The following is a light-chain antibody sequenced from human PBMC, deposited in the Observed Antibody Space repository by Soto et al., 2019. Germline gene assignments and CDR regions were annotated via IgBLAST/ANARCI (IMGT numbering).Light chain of an antibody. CDR3: XXYNGYSWA. Sequence: DIQMTQSPSTLSASVGDRVTITCRASQSLNDWLAWFQQKPGKAPNLLIYKVSNLESGVPSRFSGSGSGTXXXXXXXXLXPDXFXXYXCXXYNGYSWAFGQGTKVEIK. J-gene: IGKJ1*01. CDR1: QSLNDW. CDR2: KVS. V-gene: IGKV1-5*03.